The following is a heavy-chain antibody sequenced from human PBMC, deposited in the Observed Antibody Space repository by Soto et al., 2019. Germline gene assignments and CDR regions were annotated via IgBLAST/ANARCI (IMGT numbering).Heavy chain of an antibody. CDR3: ARTVRSIPYYYYYYMDV. Sequence: ASVKVSCKASGYTFTRYYMHWVRQAPGQGLEWMGIINPSGGSTSYAQKFQGRVTMTRDTSTSTVYMELSSLRSEDTAVYYCARTVRSIPYYYYYYMDVWGKGTTVTVSS. CDR1: GYTFTRYY. J-gene: IGHJ6*03. D-gene: IGHD2-21*01. V-gene: IGHV1-46*03. CDR2: INPSGGST.